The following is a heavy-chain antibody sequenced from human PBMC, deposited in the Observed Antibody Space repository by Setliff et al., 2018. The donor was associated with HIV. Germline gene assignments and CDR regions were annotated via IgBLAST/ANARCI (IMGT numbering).Heavy chain of an antibody. CDR3: ARAHDNHDSSGYSHDS. D-gene: IGHD3-22*01. V-gene: IGHV3-7*02. J-gene: IGHJ4*02. CDR2: IQQHGSEI. CDR1: GYTFSSYW. Sequence: PGGSLRLSCAASGYTFSSYWMAWVRQCPGKGLEWVANIQQHGSEIHYVASVQGRFTISRYNAKNMLFLQMNSLSAEDTAVYYCARAHDNHDSSGYSHDSWGQGSLVTVSS.